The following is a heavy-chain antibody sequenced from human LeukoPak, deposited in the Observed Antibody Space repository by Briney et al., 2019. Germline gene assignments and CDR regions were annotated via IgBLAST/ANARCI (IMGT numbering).Heavy chain of an antibody. Sequence: PSETLSLTCTVSGYSISSGYYWGWTRQPPGKGLEWIGSIYHSGSTYYNPSLKSRVTISVDTSKNQFSLKLSSVTAADTAVYYCVRACSSTSCYFDYWGQGTLVTVSS. CDR1: GYSISSGYY. CDR2: IYHSGST. V-gene: IGHV4-38-2*02. J-gene: IGHJ4*02. CDR3: VRACSSTSCYFDY. D-gene: IGHD2-2*01.